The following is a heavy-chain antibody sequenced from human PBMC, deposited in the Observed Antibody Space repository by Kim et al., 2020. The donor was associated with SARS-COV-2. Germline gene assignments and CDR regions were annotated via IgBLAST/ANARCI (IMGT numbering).Heavy chain of an antibody. J-gene: IGHJ4*02. CDR3: ARITRGSGSQGN. Sequence: SPALRVRVPISVDTSKNQFSLKLSSVTAADTAVYYCARITRGSGSQGNWGQGTLVTVSS. V-gene: IGHV4-39*01. D-gene: IGHD3-10*01.